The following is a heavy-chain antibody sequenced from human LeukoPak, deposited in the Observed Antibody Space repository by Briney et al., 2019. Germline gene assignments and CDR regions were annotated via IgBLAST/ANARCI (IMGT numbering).Heavy chain of an antibody. CDR1: GGSVNSGGYY. V-gene: IGHV4-39*07. D-gene: IGHD3-22*01. J-gene: IGHJ4*02. CDR2: IYSSGSA. CDR3: ARKPIVNSAWYYFDY. Sequence: SETLSLTCTVSGGSVNSGGYYWGWIRQPPGKGLEWIGNIYSSGSAYYNPSLKSRVTMSVDTSKNQFSLELSSVTAADTAVYYCARKPIVNSAWYYFDYWGQGTLVTVSS.